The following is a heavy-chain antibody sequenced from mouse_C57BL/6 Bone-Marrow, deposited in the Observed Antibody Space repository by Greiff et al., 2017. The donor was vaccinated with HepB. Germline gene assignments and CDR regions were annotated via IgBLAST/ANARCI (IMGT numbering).Heavy chain of an antibody. J-gene: IGHJ1*03. V-gene: IGHV1-74*01. CDR2: IHPSDSDT. CDR1: GYTFTSYW. D-gene: IGHD1-1*01. CDR3: AIKRDYYVSRGYWYFDV. Sequence: QVQLKQPGAELVKPGASVKVSCKASGYTFTSYWMHWVKQRPGQGLEWIGRIHPSDSDTNYNRKFKGKATLTVEKSSSTAYMQLSSLTSEDSAVYYCAIKRDYYVSRGYWYFDVWGTGTTVTVSS.